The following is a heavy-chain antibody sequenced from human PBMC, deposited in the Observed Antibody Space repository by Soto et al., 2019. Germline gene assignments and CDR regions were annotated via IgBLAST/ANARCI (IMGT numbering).Heavy chain of an antibody. V-gene: IGHV1-3*01. CDR3: ASAPRGRFLDLPTDY. CDR1: GYTFTSYA. D-gene: IGHD3-3*01. Sequence: ASVKVSCKASGYTFTSYAMHWVRQAPGQRLEWMGWINAGNGNTKYSQKFQGRVTITRDTSASTAYMELSSLRSEDTAVYYCASAPRGRFLDLPTDYWGQGTLVTVSS. J-gene: IGHJ4*02. CDR2: INAGNGNT.